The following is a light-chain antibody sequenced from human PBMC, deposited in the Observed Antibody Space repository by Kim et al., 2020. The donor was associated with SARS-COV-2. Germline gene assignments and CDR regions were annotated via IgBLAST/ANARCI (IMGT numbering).Light chain of an antibody. V-gene: IGKV3-20*01. CDR1: QSVSSSY. Sequence: EIVLTQSPGTLSLSPGERATLSCRASQSVSSSYLAWYQQKPGQASRLLIYGASSRATGIPDRFSGSGSGTDFTLTISRLEPEDFAVYYCQQYGSSPRTFGQGTKLEI. CDR2: GAS. J-gene: IGKJ1*01. CDR3: QQYGSSPRT.